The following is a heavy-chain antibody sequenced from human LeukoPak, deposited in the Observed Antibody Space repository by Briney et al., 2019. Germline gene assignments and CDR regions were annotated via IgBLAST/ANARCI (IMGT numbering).Heavy chain of an antibody. CDR2: ISYDGSNK. Sequence: GGSLRLSCAASGFTFSSYAMHWVRQAPGKGLEWVAVISYDGSNKYYADSVKGRFTISRDKSKNTLYLQMNSLRAEDTAVYYCARDRGDWNYGILDYWGQGTLVTVSS. D-gene: IGHD1-7*01. V-gene: IGHV3-30-3*01. CDR1: GFTFSSYA. J-gene: IGHJ4*02. CDR3: ARDRGDWNYGILDY.